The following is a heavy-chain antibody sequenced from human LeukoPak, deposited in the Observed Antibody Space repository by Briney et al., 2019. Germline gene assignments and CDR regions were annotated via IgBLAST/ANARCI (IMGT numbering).Heavy chain of an antibody. Sequence: SETLSLTCTVSGGSISSGSYYWSWIRQPAGKGLEWIGHIYTSGSTNYNPSLKSRVTISVDTSKNQFSLKLSSVTAADTAVYYCARDVALIKPKPLLSHYYMDVWGKGTTVTISS. CDR1: GGSISSGSYY. J-gene: IGHJ6*03. D-gene: IGHD1-26*01. V-gene: IGHV4-61*09. CDR2: IYTSGST. CDR3: ARDVALIKPKPLLSHYYMDV.